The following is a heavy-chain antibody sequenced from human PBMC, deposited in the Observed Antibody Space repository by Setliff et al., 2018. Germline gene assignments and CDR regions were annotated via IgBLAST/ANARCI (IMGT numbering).Heavy chain of an antibody. CDR1: GFRFTSNW. J-gene: IGHJ4*02. CDR3: ARTLRYGGYLLAY. Sequence: PGESLKISCQGSGFRFTSNWIAWVRQMPGKGLEWMGLVFPSDSDTRYSPSFQGHVTISADKSTRTAYLQWNRLKASDTAIYYCARTLRYGGYLLAYWGQGTLVTVSS. D-gene: IGHD5-12*01. V-gene: IGHV5-51*01. CDR2: VFPSDSDT.